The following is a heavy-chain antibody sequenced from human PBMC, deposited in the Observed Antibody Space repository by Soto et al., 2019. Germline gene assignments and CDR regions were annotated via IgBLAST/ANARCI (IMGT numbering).Heavy chain of an antibody. J-gene: IGHJ6*02. CDR2: ISYDGSNK. CDR1: GFTFSSYG. CDR3: AKDIKEITIFGVGYYYYYGMDV. Sequence: ESGGGVVQPGRSLRLSCAASGFTFSSYGMHWVRQAPGKGLEWVAVISYDGSNKYYADSVKGRFTISRDNSKNTLYLQMNSLRAEDTAVYYCAKDIKEITIFGVGYYYYYGMDVWGQGTTVTVSS. D-gene: IGHD3-3*01. V-gene: IGHV3-30*18.